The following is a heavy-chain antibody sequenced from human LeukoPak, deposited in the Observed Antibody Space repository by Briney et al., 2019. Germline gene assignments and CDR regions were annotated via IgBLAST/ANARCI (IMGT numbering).Heavy chain of an antibody. V-gene: IGHV3-11*04. J-gene: IGHJ4*02. D-gene: IGHD3-22*01. CDR2: ISSSGSTI. CDR3: ARAWFYDSSGYEINY. Sequence: GGSLRLPCAASGFTFSDYYMSWIRQAPGKGLEWVSYISSSGSTIYYADSVKGRFTISRDNAKNSLYLQMNSLRAEDTAVYYCARAWFYDSSGYEINYWGQGTLVTVSS. CDR1: GFTFSDYY.